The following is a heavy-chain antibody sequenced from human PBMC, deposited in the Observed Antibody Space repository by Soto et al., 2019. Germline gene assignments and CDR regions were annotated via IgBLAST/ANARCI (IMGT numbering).Heavy chain of an antibody. CDR1: GYTFTSYY. V-gene: IGHV1-46*01. D-gene: IGHD2-8*01. CDR3: ASESSCGGTNYLYGNDRYVH. Sequence: ASVKVSCKASGYTFTSYYMHWVRQAPGQGLEWMGIINPSGGSTSYAQKFQGRVTMTRDTSTSTVYMELSSVRSEDTAVYYCASESSCGGTNYLYGNDRYVHWGHG. J-gene: IGHJ4*03. CDR2: INPSGGST.